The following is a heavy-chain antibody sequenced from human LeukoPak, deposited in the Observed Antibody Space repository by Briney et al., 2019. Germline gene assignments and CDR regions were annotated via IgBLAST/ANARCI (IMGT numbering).Heavy chain of an antibody. CDR1: GFTFSSYA. J-gene: IGHJ4*02. CDR3: ARAPIAVAGTRQPVDY. D-gene: IGHD6-19*01. Sequence: GGFLRLSCAAPGFTFSSYAMSWVRQAPGQGLEWVSTISGSGGTTYYADSVKGRFTISRDNSKNTLYLQMNSLRAEDTALYYCARAPIAVAGTRQPVDYWGQGTLVTVSS. CDR2: ISGSGGTT. V-gene: IGHV3-23*01.